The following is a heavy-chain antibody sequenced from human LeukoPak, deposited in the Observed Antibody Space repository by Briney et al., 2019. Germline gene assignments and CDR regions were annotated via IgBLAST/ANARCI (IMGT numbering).Heavy chain of an antibody. CDR1: GGSISSYY. V-gene: IGHV4-4*09. D-gene: IGHD1-1*01. Sequence: SETLSLTCTVSGGSISSYYWSWIRQPPGKGLEWIGYIHISGSSNYNPSLKSRVTISVDTSKNQSSLRLSSVSAADTAVYYCARGAGGGTTLPFDYWGQGILVTFSS. J-gene: IGHJ4*02. CDR2: IHISGSS. CDR3: ARGAGGGTTLPFDY.